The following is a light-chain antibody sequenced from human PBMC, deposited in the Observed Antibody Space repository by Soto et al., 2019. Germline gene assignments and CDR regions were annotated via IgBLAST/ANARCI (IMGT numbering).Light chain of an antibody. V-gene: IGKV1-27*01. Sequence: DIQMSQSPSSLSASVGDRVTITCRASQGISNYLAWYRQKPGKVPKLLIYAASTLQSGVPSRFSGSGSGTDFTLTISSLQTEDVATYYCQEYKSATLTFGPGTKVDIK. CDR1: QGISNY. J-gene: IGKJ3*01. CDR2: AAS. CDR3: QEYKSATLT.